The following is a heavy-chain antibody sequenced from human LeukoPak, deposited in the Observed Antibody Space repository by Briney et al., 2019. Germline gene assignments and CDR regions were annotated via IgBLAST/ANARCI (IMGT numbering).Heavy chain of an antibody. J-gene: IGHJ4*02. D-gene: IGHD5-18*01. CDR1: GYSFTSYW. CDR3: ARSSDEDTASFDY. V-gene: IGHV5-51*04. CDR2: IYPGDSDT. Sequence: GESLKISCKGSGYSFTSYWIGWVRQMPGKGLECMGIIYPGDSDTRYSPSFQGQVTISADKPISTTYLQWSSLKASDTAMYYCARSSDEDTASFDYWGQGTLVTVSS.